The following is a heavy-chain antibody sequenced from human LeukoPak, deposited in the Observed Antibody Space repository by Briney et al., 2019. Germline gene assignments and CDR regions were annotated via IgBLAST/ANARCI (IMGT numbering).Heavy chain of an antibody. J-gene: IGHJ6*04. CDR1: GFTFSNAW. CDR3: TTVGGYCSSTSCYI. V-gene: IGHV3-15*01. D-gene: IGHD2-2*02. Sequence: EGSLRLSCAASGFTFSNAWMSWVRQAPGKGLEWVGRIKSKTDGGTTDYAAPVKGRFTISRDDSKSTLYLQMNSLKTEDTAVYYCTTVGGYCSSTSCYIWGKGTTVTVSS. CDR2: IKSKTDGGTT.